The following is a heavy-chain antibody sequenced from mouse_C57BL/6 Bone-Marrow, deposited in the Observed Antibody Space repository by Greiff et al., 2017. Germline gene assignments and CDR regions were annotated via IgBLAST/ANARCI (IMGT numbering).Heavy chain of an antibody. Sequence: EVKLMESEGGLVQPGSSMKLSCTASGFTFSDYYMAWVRQVPEKGLEWVANINYDGSSTYYLDSLKSRFIISRDNAKNILYLQKSSLKSEDTATYYCARWDYVSSLYYAMDYWGQGTSVTVSS. CDR1: GFTFSDYY. D-gene: IGHD1-1*01. CDR2: INYDGSST. V-gene: IGHV5-16*01. J-gene: IGHJ4*01. CDR3: ARWDYVSSLYYAMDY.